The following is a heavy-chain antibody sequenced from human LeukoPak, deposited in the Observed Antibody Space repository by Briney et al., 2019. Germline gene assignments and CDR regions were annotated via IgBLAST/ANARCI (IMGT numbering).Heavy chain of an antibody. CDR3: AKLADSSANYRFDY. V-gene: IGHV3-23*01. D-gene: IGHD4/OR15-4a*01. Sequence: GGSLRLSCAASGFTFSDYAMGWVRQTPGKGLEWVSSVSGSGDSLYYAEFVKGRFSISRDNFKNTVSLEMNSLSVDDTALYHCAKLADSSANYRFDYWGQGILAIVSS. J-gene: IGHJ4*02. CDR1: GFTFSDYA. CDR2: VSGSGDSL.